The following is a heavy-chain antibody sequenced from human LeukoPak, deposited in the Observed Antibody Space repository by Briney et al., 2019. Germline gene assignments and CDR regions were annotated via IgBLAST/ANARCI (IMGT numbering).Heavy chain of an antibody. CDR1: GFTFSSYG. CDR2: IWYDGSNK. J-gene: IGHJ4*02. V-gene: IGHV3-33*01. Sequence: PGRSLRLSCAASGFTFSSYGMHWVRQAPGKGLEWVAVIWYDGSNKYYADSVKGRFTISRDNSKNTLYLQMNSLRAEDTAVYYCARALLVVVIPFDYWGQGTLVTVSS. D-gene: IGHD3-22*01. CDR3: ARALLVVVIPFDY.